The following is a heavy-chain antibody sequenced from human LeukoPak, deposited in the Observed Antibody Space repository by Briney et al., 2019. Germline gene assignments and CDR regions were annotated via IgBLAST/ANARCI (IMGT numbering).Heavy chain of an antibody. CDR1: GFTVSSNY. CDR2: IYSGGST. V-gene: IGHV3-66*04. CDR3: ARHGYDSSGYWSPVAY. Sequence: GGSLRLSCAASGFTVSSNYMSWVRQAPGKGLEWVSVIYSGGSTYYADSVKGRFTISRDNSKNTLYLQMNSLRAEDTAVYYCARHGYDSSGYWSPVAYWGQGTLVTVSS. J-gene: IGHJ4*02. D-gene: IGHD3-22*01.